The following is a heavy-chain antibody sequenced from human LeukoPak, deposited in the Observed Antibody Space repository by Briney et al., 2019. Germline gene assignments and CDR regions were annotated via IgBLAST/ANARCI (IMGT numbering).Heavy chain of an antibody. V-gene: IGHV4-39*01. CDR2: IYYSGST. CDR3: ARRIAAVFDY. Sequence: SETLSLTCTVSGGSISSSSYYWGWIRQPPGKWLEWIGSIYYSGSTYYNPSLKSRVTISVDTSKNQFSLKLSSVTAADTAVYYCARRIAAVFDYWGQRTLVTVSS. CDR1: GGSISSSSYY. J-gene: IGHJ4*02. D-gene: IGHD6-13*01.